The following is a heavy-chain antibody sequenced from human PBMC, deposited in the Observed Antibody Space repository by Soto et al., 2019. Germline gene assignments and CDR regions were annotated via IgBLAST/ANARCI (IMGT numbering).Heavy chain of an antibody. Sequence: QVQLVQSGAEVKKPGASVKVSCNASGYTFTTYYIHWVRQAPGQGLEWMGIINPSGGSTTYAQKFQGRVTMTRDTSTSTVYMELSSLTSEDTAMYYCARSDFDWLSQARYYFDYWGQGTLVTVSS. CDR1: GYTFTTYY. CDR2: INPSGGST. V-gene: IGHV1-46*01. J-gene: IGHJ4*02. CDR3: ARSDFDWLSQARYYFDY. D-gene: IGHD3-9*01.